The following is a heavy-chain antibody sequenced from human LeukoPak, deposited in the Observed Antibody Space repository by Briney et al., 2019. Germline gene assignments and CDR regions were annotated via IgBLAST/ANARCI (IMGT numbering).Heavy chain of an antibody. CDR3: AGKLTQRYCSSTSCKYYYYMDV. V-gene: IGHV3-21*01. D-gene: IGHD2-2*01. Sequence: PGGSLRLSCAASGFTFSSYSMNWVRQAPGKGLEWVSSISSSSSYIYYADSVKGRFTISRDNAKNSLYLQMNSLRAEDTAVYYCAGKLTQRYCSSTSCKYYYYMDVWGKGTTVTISS. CDR1: GFTFSSYS. J-gene: IGHJ6*03. CDR2: ISSSSSYI.